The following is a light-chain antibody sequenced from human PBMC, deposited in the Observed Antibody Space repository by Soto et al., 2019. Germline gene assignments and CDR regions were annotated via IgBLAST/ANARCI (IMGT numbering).Light chain of an antibody. V-gene: IGLV2-14*01. CDR3: SSYTSSSTYVV. CDR1: SSDVGGYNY. Sequence: QSVLTQPASVSGSPGQSITISCTGTSSDVGGYNYVSWYQQHPGKAPKLMIYDVSNRPSGVSNRFSGSKSGNTASLTISGLQAEDAADYYCSSYTSSSTYVVFGGGTKLTVL. CDR2: DVS. J-gene: IGLJ2*01.